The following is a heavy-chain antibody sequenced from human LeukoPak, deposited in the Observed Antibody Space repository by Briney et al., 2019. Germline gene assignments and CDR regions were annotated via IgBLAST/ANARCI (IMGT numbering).Heavy chain of an antibody. D-gene: IGHD1-26*01. CDR2: ISAYNGNT. CDR3: ARVRANIVGALYYFDY. V-gene: IGHV1-18*01. CDR1: RYTFTSYG. J-gene: IGHJ4*02. Sequence: ASVKVSCKASRYTFTSYGISWVRQAPGQGLEWMGWISAYNGNTNYAQKLQGRVTMTTDTSTSTAYMELRSLRSDDTAVYYCARVRANIVGALYYFDYWGQGTLVTVSS.